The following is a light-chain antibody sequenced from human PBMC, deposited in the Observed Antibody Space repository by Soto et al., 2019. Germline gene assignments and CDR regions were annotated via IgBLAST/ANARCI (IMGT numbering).Light chain of an antibody. Sequence: DIVLTQSPGSLSLSPGERATLSCRASQSVSSGYLAWYQQKPGQAPRLLIYGASTRATGIPDRFRGSGSGTDFTLTISRLEPEDFAVYFCYQYNTARFTFGQGSKLEIK. J-gene: IGKJ2*01. CDR1: QSVSSGY. CDR2: GAS. V-gene: IGKV3-20*01. CDR3: YQYNTARFT.